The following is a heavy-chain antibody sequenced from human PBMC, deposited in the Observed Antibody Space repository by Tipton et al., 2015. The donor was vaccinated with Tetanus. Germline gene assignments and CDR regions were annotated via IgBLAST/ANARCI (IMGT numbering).Heavy chain of an antibody. V-gene: IGHV3-21*01. CDR2: ISSSSRYI. J-gene: IGHJ4*02. CDR1: GFTFSSYS. CDR3: ARDHSMTTVTTQGDY. D-gene: IGHD4-17*01. Sequence: SLRLSCAASGFTFSSYSMNWVRQSPGKGLEWVSSISSSSRYIYYADSVKGRFTISRDNAKNSLYLQMNSLRAEDTAVYYCARDHSMTTVTTQGDYWGQGTLVTVSS.